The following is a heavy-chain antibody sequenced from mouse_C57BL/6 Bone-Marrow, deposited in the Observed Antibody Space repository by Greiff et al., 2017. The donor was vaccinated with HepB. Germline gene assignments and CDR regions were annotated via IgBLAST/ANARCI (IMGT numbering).Heavy chain of an antibody. D-gene: IGHD1-1*01. CDR3: ARRAYYGSSYAWFAY. CDR2: ISDGGSYT. Sequence: EVKLVESGGGLVKPGGSLKLSCAASGFTLSSYAMSWVRQTPEKRLEWVATISDGGSYTYYPDNVKGRFTISRDNAKNNLYLQMSHLKSEDTAMYYCARRAYYGSSYAWFAYWGQGTLVTVSA. J-gene: IGHJ3*01. CDR1: GFTLSSYA. V-gene: IGHV5-4*03.